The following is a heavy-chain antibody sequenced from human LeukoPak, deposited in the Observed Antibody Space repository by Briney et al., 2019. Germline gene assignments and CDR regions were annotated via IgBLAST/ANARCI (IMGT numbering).Heavy chain of an antibody. CDR1: GFTFSSYE. CDR2: ISSSGSTI. J-gene: IGHJ4*02. CDR3: ARDPGDSSGYVFDY. Sequence: PGGSLRLSCAASGFTFSSYEMNWVRQAPGKGLEWVSYISSSGSTIYYADSVKGRFTISRDNAKNSLYLQMNSLRAEDTAVYYCARDPGDSSGYVFDYWGQGTLVTVSS. D-gene: IGHD3-22*01. V-gene: IGHV3-48*03.